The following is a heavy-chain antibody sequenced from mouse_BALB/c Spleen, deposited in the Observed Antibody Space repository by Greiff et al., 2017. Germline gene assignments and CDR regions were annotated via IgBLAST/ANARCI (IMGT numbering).Heavy chain of an antibody. CDR2: ISSGGSYT. CDR1: GFTFSSYG. Sequence: EVKLMESGGDLVKPGGSLKLSCAASGFTFSSYGMSWVRQTPDKRLEWVATISSGGSYTYYPDSVKGRFTISRDNAKNTLYLQMSSLKSEDTAMYYCARQFDGMDYWGQGTSVTVSS. J-gene: IGHJ4*01. CDR3: ARQFDGMDY. D-gene: IGHD2-3*01. V-gene: IGHV5-6*01.